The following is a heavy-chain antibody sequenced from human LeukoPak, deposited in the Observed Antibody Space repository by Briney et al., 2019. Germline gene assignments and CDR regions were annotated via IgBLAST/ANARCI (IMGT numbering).Heavy chain of an antibody. CDR2: IYYIGNT. D-gene: IGHD3-10*01. CDR3: ARHKPDYGSGSYPTVH. Sequence: PSETLSLPCTLSVGSICIYYWRCIRQPPGKGLEWIGYIYYIGNTNYNPSLKSRVTISVDTSKNQFSLQLRSVTAADTAVYYCARHKPDYGSGSYPTVHWGQGTLVTVSS. J-gene: IGHJ4*02. V-gene: IGHV4-59*08. CDR1: VGSICIYY.